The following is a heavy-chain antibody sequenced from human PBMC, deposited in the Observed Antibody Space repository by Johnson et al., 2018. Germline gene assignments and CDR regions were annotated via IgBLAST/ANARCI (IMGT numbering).Heavy chain of an antibody. Sequence: VQLVESGGGLVQXGRSLRLSCAASGFTFDDYAMHWVRQAPGKGLEWVSGISWNSGSIGYADSVKGRFTISRDNAKNSLYLQMNSLRAEDTAVYYCARDSPGGGWPLDAFDIWGQGTMVTVSS. V-gene: IGHV3-9*01. J-gene: IGHJ3*02. CDR3: ARDSPGGGWPLDAFDI. CDR1: GFTFDDYA. CDR2: ISWNSGSI. D-gene: IGHD6-19*01.